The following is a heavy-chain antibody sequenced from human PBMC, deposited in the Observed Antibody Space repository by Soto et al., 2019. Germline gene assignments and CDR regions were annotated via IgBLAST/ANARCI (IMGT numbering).Heavy chain of an antibody. CDR2: IYHSGST. Sequence: QLQLQESGSGLVRPSQTLSLTCAVSGGSISSGGYSWNWIRQPPGKGLEWIGYIYHSGSTLYNPSLTRRVTLPVDKSKNQSSRKLSSVTAADTAVYYCARDHLEGTWFDPCCQRTLVTVSS. CDR1: GGSISSGGYS. V-gene: IGHV4-30-2*01. J-gene: IGHJ5*02. D-gene: IGHD3-10*01. CDR3: ARDHLEGTWFDP.